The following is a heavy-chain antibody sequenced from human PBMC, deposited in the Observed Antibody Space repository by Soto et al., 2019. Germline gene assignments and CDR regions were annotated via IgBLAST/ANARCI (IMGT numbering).Heavy chain of an antibody. D-gene: IGHD5-12*01. J-gene: IGHJ5*02. V-gene: IGHV1-58*01. CDR1: GFTFTSSA. Sequence: GASVKVSCKASGFTFTSSAVQWVRQARGQRLEWIGWIVVGSGNTNYAQKFQERVTITRDMSTSTAYMELSSLRSEDTAVYYCAASITSGGYSGYDPWGQGTLVTVSS. CDR2: IVVGSGNT. CDR3: AASITSGGYSGYDP.